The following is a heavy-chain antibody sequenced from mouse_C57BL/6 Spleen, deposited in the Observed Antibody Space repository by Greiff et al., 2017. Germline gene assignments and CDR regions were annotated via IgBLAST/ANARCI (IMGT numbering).Heavy chain of an antibody. Sequence: VQLQESGPGLVAPSQSLSITCTVSGFSLTSYGVSWVRQPPGKGLEWLGVIWGDGSTNYHSALISRLSISKDNSKSQVFLKLNSLQTDDTATYYCAGHDGNYGGDMRYYAMDYWGQGTSVTVSS. V-gene: IGHV2-3*01. J-gene: IGHJ4*01. CDR2: IWGDGST. CDR1: GFSLTSYG. D-gene: IGHD2-1*01. CDR3: AGHDGNYGGDMRYYAMDY.